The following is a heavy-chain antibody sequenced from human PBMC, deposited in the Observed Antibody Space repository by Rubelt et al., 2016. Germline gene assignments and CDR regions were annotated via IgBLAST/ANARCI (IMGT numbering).Heavy chain of an antibody. D-gene: IGHD6-13*01. V-gene: IGHV4-34*01. CDR2: INHSGST. CDR3: ARGDIAAAGASCDY. Sequence: QVQLQQWGAGLLKPSGTLSLTCAVYGGSFSGYYWSWIRQPPGKGLEWIGEINHSGSTNYNPSLKSRVTISVDTSKNQFSLKLSSVTAADTAVYYCARGDIAAAGASCDYWGQGTLVTVSS. CDR1: GGSFSGYY. J-gene: IGHJ4*02.